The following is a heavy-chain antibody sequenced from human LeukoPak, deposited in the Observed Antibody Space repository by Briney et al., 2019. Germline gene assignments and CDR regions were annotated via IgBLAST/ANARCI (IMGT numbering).Heavy chain of an antibody. CDR2: IYTSGST. V-gene: IGHV4-4*07. CDR3: AGQYCSSTSSYDLDY. J-gene: IGHJ4*02. Sequence: SETLSLTCTVSSGSISSYYWSWIRQPAGKGLEWIGRIYTSGSTNYNPSLKSRVTMSVDTSKNQFSLKLSSVTAADTAVYYCAGQYCSSTSSYDLDYWGQGTLVTVSS. D-gene: IGHD2-2*01. CDR1: SGSISSYY.